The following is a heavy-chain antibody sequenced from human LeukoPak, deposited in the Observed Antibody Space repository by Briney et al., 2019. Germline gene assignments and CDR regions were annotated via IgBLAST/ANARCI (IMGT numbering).Heavy chain of an antibody. V-gene: IGHV3-74*01. J-gene: IGHJ6*04. CDR3: ARGLPSTSCYGCPLYYYGMDV. CDR2: INSDGGST. D-gene: IGHD2-2*01. CDR1: GFTFSSYW. Sequence: GGSLRLSCAASGFTFSSYWMHWVRHAPGKGLVWVSRINSDGGSTSYADSVKGRFTISRDNAKNTLYLQMNSLRAEDTAVYYCARGLPSTSCYGCPLYYYGMDVWGKGTTVTVSS.